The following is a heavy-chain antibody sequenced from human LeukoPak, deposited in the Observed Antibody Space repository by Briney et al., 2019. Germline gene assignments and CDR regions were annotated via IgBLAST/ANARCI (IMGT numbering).Heavy chain of an antibody. D-gene: IGHD1-26*01. CDR3: ARIFGGSYYVYWYFDL. CDR1: GGSISSYY. Sequence: SSETLSLTCTVSGGSISSYYWSWIRQPPGKGLEWIGYIYYSGSTNYNPSLKSRVTISVDTSKNQFSLKLSSVTAADPAVYYCARIFGGSYYVYWYFDLWGRGTLVTVSS. CDR2: IYYSGST. J-gene: IGHJ2*01. V-gene: IGHV4-59*01.